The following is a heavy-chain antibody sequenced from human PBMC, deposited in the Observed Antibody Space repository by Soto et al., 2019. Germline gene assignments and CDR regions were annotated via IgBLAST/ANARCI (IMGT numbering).Heavy chain of an antibody. CDR1: GFTFSNYW. CDR3: VRGSVYNWRGDF. D-gene: IGHD1-20*01. CDR2: INGDGSTT. J-gene: IGHJ4*02. Sequence: EVPLVVSGGDLIQPGGSLRLSCAASGFTFSNYWMHWVRQAPGKGLVWVSRINGDGSTTSYADSVKGRFTISRDNAKTTLSLQMNSLRAEDTAVYYCVRGSVYNWRGDFWGQGTLVTVSS. V-gene: IGHV3-74*01.